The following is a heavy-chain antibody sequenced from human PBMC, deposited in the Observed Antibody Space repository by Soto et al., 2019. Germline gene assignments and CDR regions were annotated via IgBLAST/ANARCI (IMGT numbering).Heavy chain of an antibody. V-gene: IGHV4-59*08. CDR3: GSISSHGDYAY. Sequence: QVQLQESGPGVVKPSDTLSLTCTISGGSISGYFCTWLRQSPGKGLGHIGYVYNRNTKYNPSLNSRVTISVDTSKTQFSLKLSSVTAADTAVYYCGSISSHGDYAYWRQGPLVTVSS. CDR2: VYNRNT. J-gene: IGHJ1*01. CDR1: GGSISGYF. D-gene: IGHD4-17*01.